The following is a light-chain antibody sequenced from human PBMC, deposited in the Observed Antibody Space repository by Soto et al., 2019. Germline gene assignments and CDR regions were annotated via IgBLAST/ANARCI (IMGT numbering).Light chain of an antibody. Sequence: DIQVTQSPSSLSASVGDRVTVTCRASQSINSYLNWYQHKPGKAPKLLIYDASILEAGVPSRFSGSGSGTDFTFTISSLQPEDVATYYCQKCDYLPIFGPGTTVDFK. V-gene: IGKV1-33*01. J-gene: IGKJ3*01. CDR1: QSINSY. CDR2: DAS. CDR3: QKCDYLPI.